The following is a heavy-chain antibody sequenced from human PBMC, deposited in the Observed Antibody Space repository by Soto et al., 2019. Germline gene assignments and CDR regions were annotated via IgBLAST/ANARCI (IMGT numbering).Heavy chain of an antibody. V-gene: IGHV3-9*01. Sequence: PGGSLRLSCVVSGFTFDDYAMHWVRQAPGKGLEWVSSISWNHGGIGYADSVRGRFTVSRDNAKNSLYLQMNSLRREDTAFYYCISKYYNTLGDYWGQGTLVTVSS. CDR3: ISKYYNTLGDY. CDR2: ISWNHGGI. J-gene: IGHJ4*02. D-gene: IGHD3-9*01. CDR1: GFTFDDYA.